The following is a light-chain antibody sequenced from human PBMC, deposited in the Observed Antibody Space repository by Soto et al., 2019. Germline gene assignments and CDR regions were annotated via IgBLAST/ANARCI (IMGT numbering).Light chain of an antibody. CDR3: QQYNRYSPWA. J-gene: IGKJ1*01. Sequence: DIEMTQSPPTLSASVGDRVTITSRASQSVSTLLAWYQQKPGQAPKLLIYKASSLESGVPSRFSGSGSGTEFTLTISSLQPDDFATYYCQQYNRYSPWAFGQGTKVDIK. V-gene: IGKV1-5*03. CDR1: QSVSTL. CDR2: KAS.